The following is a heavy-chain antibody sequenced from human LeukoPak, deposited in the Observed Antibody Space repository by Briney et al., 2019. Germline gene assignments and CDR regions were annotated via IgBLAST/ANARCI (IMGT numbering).Heavy chain of an antibody. CDR1: GYDFTSYW. D-gene: IGHD6-13*01. J-gene: IGHJ4*02. CDR2: IDPSDSYT. Sequence: GGALEISLKGSGYDFTSYWIDWGRQMPGKGLGGGGRIDPSDSYTNYSPSFQGHVTISADKSISTAYLQWSSLKASGTAMYYCATVYSSSWYEFDYWGQGTLVTVSS. V-gene: IGHV5-10-1*01. CDR3: ATVYSSSWYEFDY.